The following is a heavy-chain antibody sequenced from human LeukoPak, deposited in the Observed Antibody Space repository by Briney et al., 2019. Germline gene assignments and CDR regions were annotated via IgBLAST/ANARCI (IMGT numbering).Heavy chain of an antibody. CDR2: IYSSGII. J-gene: IGHJ5*02. CDR3: ARDWLYNWFDP. V-gene: IGHV4-4*07. CDR1: GGSISNYY. D-gene: IGHD3-10*01. Sequence: SETLSLTCTVSGGSISNYYWSWIRQPAGRGLEWIGRIYSSGIINYNPSLKSRVTMSVDTSRNQFSLKLSSVTAADTAVYYCARDWLYNWFDPWGQGTLVTVSS.